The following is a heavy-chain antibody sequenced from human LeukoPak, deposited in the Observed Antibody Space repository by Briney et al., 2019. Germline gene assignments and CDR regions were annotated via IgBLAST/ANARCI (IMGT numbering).Heavy chain of an antibody. Sequence: PGGSLRRSFAGSGFTISNFVMACVRQAPGMGLQWVSAVSAGGGSTYNADSVKGRFTISRHNSKNTVYLEVKSLRVEDTAMYYCAKTHYGAFDIWGQGTMVTVST. D-gene: IGHD3-16*01. CDR1: GFTISNFV. V-gene: IGHV3-23*01. CDR2: VSAGGGST. CDR3: AKTHYGAFDI. J-gene: IGHJ3*02.